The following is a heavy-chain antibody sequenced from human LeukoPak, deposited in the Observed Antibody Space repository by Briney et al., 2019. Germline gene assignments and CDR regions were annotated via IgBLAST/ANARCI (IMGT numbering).Heavy chain of an antibody. D-gene: IGHD5-12*01. CDR1: GGSFSGYY. V-gene: IGHV4-59*01. Sequence: SETLSLTCAVYGGSFSGYYWSWIRQPPGKGLEWIGYIYYSGSTNYNPSLKSRVTISVDTSKNQFYLKLSSVTAADTAVYYCARDGYSGSDALWGQGTLVTVSS. J-gene: IGHJ4*02. CDR2: IYYSGST. CDR3: ARDGYSGSDAL.